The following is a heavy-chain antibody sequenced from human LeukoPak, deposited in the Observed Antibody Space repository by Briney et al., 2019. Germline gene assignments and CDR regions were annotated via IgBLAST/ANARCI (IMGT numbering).Heavy chain of an antibody. J-gene: IGHJ6*03. V-gene: IGHV4-39*01. CDR3: ARQATRYYYYYMDV. CDR1: GGSLSSSSYY. Sequence: SETLSLTCTVSGGSLSSSSYYWGWIRQPPGKGLEWIGSIYYSGSTYYNPSLKSRVTISVDTSKNQFSLKLSSVTAADTAVYYCARQATRYYYYYMDVWGKGTTVTVSS. CDR2: IYYSGST.